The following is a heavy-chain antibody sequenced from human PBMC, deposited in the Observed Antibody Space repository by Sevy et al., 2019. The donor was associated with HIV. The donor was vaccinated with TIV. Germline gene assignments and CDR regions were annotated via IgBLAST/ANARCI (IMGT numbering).Heavy chain of an antibody. J-gene: IGHJ4*02. CDR2: IFNSGSYI. Sequence: GGSLRRSCAASRFTFSSYGMDWVRQAPGKGLEWVSSIFNSGSYIYYVDSVKGRFTISRDNAKNSLYLQMHSLRAEDTAVYYCAREDSFDSCLTLDYWGQGTLVTVSS. CDR3: AREDSFDSCLTLDY. CDR1: RFTFSSYG. D-gene: IGHD3-22*01. V-gene: IGHV3-21*01.